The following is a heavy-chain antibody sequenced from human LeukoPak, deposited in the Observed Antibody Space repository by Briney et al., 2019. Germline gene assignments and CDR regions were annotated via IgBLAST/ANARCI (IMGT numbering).Heavy chain of an antibody. J-gene: IGHJ4*02. CDR3: ARDVTMIRRRSYFDY. CDR1: GGSISSGDYY. V-gene: IGHV4-39*07. Sequence: SETLSLTCTVSGGSISSGDYYWSWIRQPPGKGLEWIGEINHSGSTNYNPSLKSRVTISVDTSKNQFSLKLSSVTAADTAVYYCARDVTMIRRRSYFDYWGQGTLVTVSS. D-gene: IGHD3-22*01. CDR2: INHSGST.